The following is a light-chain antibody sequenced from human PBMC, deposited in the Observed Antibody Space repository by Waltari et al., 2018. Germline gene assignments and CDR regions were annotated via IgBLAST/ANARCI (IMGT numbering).Light chain of an antibody. CDR1: QSVRSNY. V-gene: IGKV3-20*01. CDR2: GAS. CDR3: QQYGDSSYT. Sequence: EIVLTQSPGTLSLSPGERATLSCRASQSVRSNYLAWYQQKPGQAPRLLISGASSRATGVPDSFSGSGSGTDFALTISRLESEDFAVYYCQQYGDSSYTFGQGTNLE. J-gene: IGKJ2*01.